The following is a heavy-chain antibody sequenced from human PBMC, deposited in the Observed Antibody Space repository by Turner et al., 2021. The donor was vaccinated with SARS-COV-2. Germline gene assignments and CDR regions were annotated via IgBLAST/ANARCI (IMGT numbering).Heavy chain of an antibody. CDR1: GFTFSSYW. CDR3: ARLQTSSWYFDY. J-gene: IGHJ4*02. CDR2: IKQDGSEK. Sequence: VQLVAPGGGLVQPGGSLGLSWAASGFTFSSYWMSWVRQAPGKGLEWVAKIKQDGSEKYYVDSVKGRFTISRDNAKNSLYLQMNSLRAEDTAVYYCARLQTSSWYFDYWGQGTLVTVSS. V-gene: IGHV3-7*03. D-gene: IGHD6-13*01.